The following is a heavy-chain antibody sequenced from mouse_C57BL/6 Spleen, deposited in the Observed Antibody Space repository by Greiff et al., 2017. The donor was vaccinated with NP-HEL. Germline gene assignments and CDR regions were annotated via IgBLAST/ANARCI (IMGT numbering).Heavy chain of an antibody. J-gene: IGHJ2*01. CDR3: ARSGSVMITTVDY. CDR2: IYPGDGDT. V-gene: IGHV1-82*01. D-gene: IGHD1-1*01. CDR1: GYAFSSSW. Sequence: QVQLQQSGPELVKPGASVKISCKASGYAFSSSWMNWVKQRPGKGLEWIGRIYPGDGDTNYNGKFKGKATLTADKSSSTAYMQLSSLTSEDSAVYFCARSGSVMITTVDYWGQGTTLTVSS.